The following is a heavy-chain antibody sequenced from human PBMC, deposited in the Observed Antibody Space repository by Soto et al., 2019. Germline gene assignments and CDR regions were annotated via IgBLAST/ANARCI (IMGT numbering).Heavy chain of an antibody. CDR1: GGSISSGDYY. D-gene: IGHD6-19*01. Sequence: SETLSLTCTVSGGSISSGDYYWSWIRQPPGKGLEWIGYIYYSGSTYYNPSLKSRVTISVDTSKNQFSLKLSSVTAADTAVYYCARERAGTVIDYWGQGTLVTVSS. V-gene: IGHV4-30-4*01. J-gene: IGHJ4*02. CDR2: IYYSGST. CDR3: ARERAGTVIDY.